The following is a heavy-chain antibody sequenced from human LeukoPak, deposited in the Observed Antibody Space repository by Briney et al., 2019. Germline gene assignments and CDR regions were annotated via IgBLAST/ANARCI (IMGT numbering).Heavy chain of an antibody. Sequence: PGGSLRLSCAASGFTFSSYGMHWVRQAPGKGLEWVAFIRYDGSNKYYADSVKGRFTISRDNSKNTLYLQMNSLRAEDTAVYYCAKDGYSSGYYYGFHWGQGTLGTVSS. CDR3: AKDGYSSGYYYGFH. J-gene: IGHJ4*02. D-gene: IGHD3-22*01. CDR1: GFTFSSYG. V-gene: IGHV3-30*02. CDR2: IRYDGSNK.